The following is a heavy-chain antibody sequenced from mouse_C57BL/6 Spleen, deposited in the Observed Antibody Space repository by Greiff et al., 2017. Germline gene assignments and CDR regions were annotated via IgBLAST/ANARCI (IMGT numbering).Heavy chain of an antibody. Sequence: QVQLQQSGPELVKPGASVKISCKASGYAFSSSWMNWVKQRPGKGLEWIGRIYPGDGDPNYNGKFKGKSTLTADKSSSTAYMQLISLTSEDSAVYFCARSGGGSSYTWFAYGGQGTMVTVSA. CDR1: GYAFSSSW. J-gene: IGHJ3*01. CDR2: IYPGDGDP. V-gene: IGHV1-82*01. D-gene: IGHD1-1*01. CDR3: ARSGGGSSYTWFAY.